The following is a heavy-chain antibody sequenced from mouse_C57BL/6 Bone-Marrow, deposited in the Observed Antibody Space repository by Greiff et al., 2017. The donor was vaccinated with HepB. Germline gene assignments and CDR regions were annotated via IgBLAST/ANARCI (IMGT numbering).Heavy chain of an antibody. CDR1: GYTFTSYW. J-gene: IGHJ2*01. V-gene: IGHV1-50*01. CDR2: IDPSDSYT. Sequence: QVQLQQPGAELVKPGASVKLPCKASGYTFTSYWMQWVKQRPGQGLEWIGEIDPSDSYTNYNQKFKGKATLTVDTSSSTAYMQLSSLTSEDSAVYYCARVFDYWGQGTTLTVSS. CDR3: ARVFDY.